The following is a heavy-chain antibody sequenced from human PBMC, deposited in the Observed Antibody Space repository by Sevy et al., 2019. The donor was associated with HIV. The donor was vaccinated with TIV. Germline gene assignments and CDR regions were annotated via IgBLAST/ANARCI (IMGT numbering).Heavy chain of an antibody. Sequence: GESLKISCVASGFTFSRYSMNWVRQAPGKGLEWVSNIGSTGPTIYYADSVKGRFTISRDNAKNSLYLQMNSLREEDTAVYYCARPGSGWFEFDSWGQRTLVTVSS. J-gene: IGHJ4*02. CDR2: IGSTGPTI. V-gene: IGHV3-48*02. D-gene: IGHD6-19*01. CDR1: GFTFSRYS. CDR3: ARPGSGWFEFDS.